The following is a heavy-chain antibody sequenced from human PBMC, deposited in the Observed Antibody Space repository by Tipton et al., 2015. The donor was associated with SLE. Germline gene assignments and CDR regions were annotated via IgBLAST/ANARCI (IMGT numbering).Heavy chain of an antibody. Sequence: TLSLTCAVYGDSLVGYYWSWIRQPPGKGLEWIGEIKHTGSIFYNPSFESRVTVSLDTSRNQFSLKLTSVTAADTAVYYCARAPGLERPYYYYYYMDVWGKGTTVTVSS. J-gene: IGHJ6*03. D-gene: IGHD1-1*01. CDR2: IKHTGSI. V-gene: IGHV4-34*01. CDR1: GDSLVGYY. CDR3: ARAPGLERPYYYYYYMDV.